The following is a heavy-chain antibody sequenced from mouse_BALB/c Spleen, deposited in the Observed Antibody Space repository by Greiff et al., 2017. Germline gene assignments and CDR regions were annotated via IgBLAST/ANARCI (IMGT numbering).Heavy chain of an antibody. CDR3: ARGYYGRDTAWFAY. J-gene: IGHJ3*01. D-gene: IGHD1-1*01. CDR2: ISSGGSYT. Sequence: DVKLVESGGDLVKPGGSLKLSCAASGFTFSSYGMSWVRQTPDKRLEWVATISSGGSYTYYPDSVKGRFTISRDNAKNTLYLQMSSLKSEDTAMYYCARGYYGRDTAWFAYWGQGTLVTVSA. CDR1: GFTFSSYG. V-gene: IGHV5-6*02.